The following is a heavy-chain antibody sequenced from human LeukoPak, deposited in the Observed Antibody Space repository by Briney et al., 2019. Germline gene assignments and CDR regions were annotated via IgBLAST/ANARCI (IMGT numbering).Heavy chain of an antibody. D-gene: IGHD5-18*01. Sequence: PGGSLRPSCAASGFTFSDYTMNWVRQAPGEGLEWVSSISSSSSYIYYADSVKGRFTISRDNAKNSLSLQMKSLRAEDTAVYYCVRGEYSYGPLDYYYYMDVWGKGTTVTVSS. CDR3: VRGEYSYGPLDYYYYMDV. V-gene: IGHV3-21*01. CDR1: GFTFSDYT. CDR2: ISSSSSYI. J-gene: IGHJ6*03.